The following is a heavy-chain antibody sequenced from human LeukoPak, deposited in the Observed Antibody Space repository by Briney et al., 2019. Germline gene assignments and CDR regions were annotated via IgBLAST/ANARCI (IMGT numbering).Heavy chain of an antibody. J-gene: IGHJ5*02. CDR1: GFTVVSNY. D-gene: IGHD1-26*01. Sequence: GGSLRVSCAASGFTVVSNYMNWVRQAPGKGLEWVSVIDRGGSKYYSDSVKGRFTISRDNSKNIIYLQMNSLRVEDTAVYYCAKDYRAHPLRPNWFDPWGQGTLVAVSS. CDR2: IDRGGSK. CDR3: AKDYRAHPLRPNWFDP. V-gene: IGHV3-53*01.